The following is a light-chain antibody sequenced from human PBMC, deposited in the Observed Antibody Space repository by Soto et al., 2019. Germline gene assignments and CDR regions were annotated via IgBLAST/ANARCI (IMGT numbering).Light chain of an antibody. CDR3: QQSYSTLPT. J-gene: IGKJ1*01. CDR2: AAS. Sequence: IQMTQSPASLSASVGDRVTITCRARQNINSYLNWYQQKPGKAPKLLIYAASSLQSGVPSRFSGSGSGTDFTLTISSLQPEDFATYYCQQSYSTLPTFGQGTKVDIK. CDR1: QNINSY. V-gene: IGKV1-39*01.